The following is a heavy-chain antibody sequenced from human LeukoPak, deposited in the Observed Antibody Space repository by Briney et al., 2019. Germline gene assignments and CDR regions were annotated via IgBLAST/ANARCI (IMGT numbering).Heavy chain of an antibody. CDR2: IYYSGST. J-gene: IGHJ6*02. D-gene: IGHD1-1*01. V-gene: IGHV4-4*02. CDR1: GGSISSGNW. Sequence: SGTLSLTCAVSGGSISSGNWWSWVRQPPGKGLEWIGSIYYSGSTYYNPSLKSRVTISVDTSKNQFSLKLSSVTAADTAVYYCARHRERTSPYYYGMDVWGQGTTVTVSS. CDR3: ARHRERTSPYYYGMDV.